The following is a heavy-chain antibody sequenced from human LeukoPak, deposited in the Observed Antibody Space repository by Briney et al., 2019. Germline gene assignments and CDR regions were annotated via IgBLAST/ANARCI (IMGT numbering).Heavy chain of an antibody. CDR1: GGSISSSSYY. D-gene: IGHD4-17*01. Sequence: KPSETLSLTCTVSGGSISSSSYYWGWIRQPPGKGLEWIESIYYSGSTYHNPSLKSRVTISVDTSKNQFSLKLSSVTAADTAVYYCASATVTTFWFDPWGQGTLVTVSS. CDR2: IYYSGST. V-gene: IGHV4-39*01. CDR3: ASATVTTFWFDP. J-gene: IGHJ5*02.